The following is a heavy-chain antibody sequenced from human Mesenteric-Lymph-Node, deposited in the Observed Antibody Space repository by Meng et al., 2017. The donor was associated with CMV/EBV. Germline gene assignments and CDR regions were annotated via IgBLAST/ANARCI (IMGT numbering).Heavy chain of an antibody. Sequence: VQLHQWGAGLLKPSETLSVTCVVYGGSFSGYYWNWIRQSPEKGLEWIGEINHSGSTTYNPSFTSRIIISVDTSTNQISLNMSSVTAADTAVYYCARGSSYDILTGYFDYWGQGALVTVSS. D-gene: IGHD3-9*01. CDR1: GGSFSGYY. V-gene: IGHV4-34*01. CDR3: ARGSSYDILTGYFDY. J-gene: IGHJ4*02. CDR2: INHSGST.